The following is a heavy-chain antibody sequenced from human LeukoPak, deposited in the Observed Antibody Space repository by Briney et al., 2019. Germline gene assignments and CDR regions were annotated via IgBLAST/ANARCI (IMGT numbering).Heavy chain of an antibody. CDR2: ISWNSGSI. V-gene: IGHV3-9*01. CDR1: GFTFDDYA. D-gene: IGHD6-19*01. J-gene: IGHJ4*02. CDR3: AKDTGSSGWLHAFDY. Sequence: GGSLRLSCAASGFTFDDYAMHWVRQAPGKGLEWVSGISWNSGSIGYADSVKGRFTISRDNAKNSLYLLMNSLRAEDTALYYCAKDTGSSGWLHAFDYWGQGTLVTVSS.